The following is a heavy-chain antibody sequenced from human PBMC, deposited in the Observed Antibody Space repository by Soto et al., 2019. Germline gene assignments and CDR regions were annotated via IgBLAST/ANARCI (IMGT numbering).Heavy chain of an antibody. V-gene: IGHV1-69*06. J-gene: IGHJ5*02. CDR1: GDIFDNYA. CDR2: ISPVIGTT. Sequence: ASVTVSCKASGDIFDNYAISWVRQAPGQGLEWLGGISPVIGTTHYAQIFQGRLTITADRSTMTTYMELSGLKSEDTAIYFCARDYSGYDPALNRFDPWGQGTLVTVS. D-gene: IGHD5-12*01. CDR3: ARDYSGYDPALNRFDP.